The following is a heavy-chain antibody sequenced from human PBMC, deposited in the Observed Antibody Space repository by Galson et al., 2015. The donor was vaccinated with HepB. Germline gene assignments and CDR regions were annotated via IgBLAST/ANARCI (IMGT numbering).Heavy chain of an antibody. V-gene: IGHV6-1*01. D-gene: IGHD3-16*01. CDR3: ARCFSLAY. CDR1: GDSVSRDTTV. Sequence: CAISGDSVSRDTTVWNWIRQSPSRGLEWLGRTYYRPTKWYNDYAVSVESRITINPDTSKNQFSLQLNSVTPEDTAVYYCARCFSLAYWGQGTLVTVSS. J-gene: IGHJ4*02. CDR2: TYYRPTKWYN.